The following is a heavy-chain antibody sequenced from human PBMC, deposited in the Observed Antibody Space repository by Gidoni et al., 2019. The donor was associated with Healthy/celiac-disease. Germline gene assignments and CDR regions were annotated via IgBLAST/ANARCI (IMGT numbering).Heavy chain of an antibody. J-gene: IGHJ4*02. D-gene: IGHD3-3*01. CDR3: ARRADFWSGYPAHYFDY. CDR2: IKQDGSEK. Sequence: EVQLVESVGGLVQPGGSLRLSCAASGFTFRSYWMRWVRQAPGKGLEWVANIKQDGSEKYYVDSVKGRFTISRDNAKNSLYLQMNSLRAEDTAVYYCARRADFWSGYPAHYFDYWGQGTLVTVSS. CDR1: GFTFRSYW. V-gene: IGHV3-7*01.